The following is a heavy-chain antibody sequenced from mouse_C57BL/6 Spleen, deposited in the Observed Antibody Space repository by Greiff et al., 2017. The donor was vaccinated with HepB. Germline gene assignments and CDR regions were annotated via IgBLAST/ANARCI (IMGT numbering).Heavy chain of an antibody. J-gene: IGHJ4*01. D-gene: IGHD3-2*02. V-gene: IGHV5-15*01. CDR1: GFTFSDNG. CDR2: ISNWAYSI. CDR3: ARHGVRAMDC. Sequence: EVQVVESGGGLVQPGGSLKLSCAASGFTFSDNGMAWVRQAPRKGPEWVAFISNWAYSIYYADTVTGRFTISRENAKNTLYLEMSSRRSEDTAMYYCARHGVRAMDCWGQGTSVTVSS.